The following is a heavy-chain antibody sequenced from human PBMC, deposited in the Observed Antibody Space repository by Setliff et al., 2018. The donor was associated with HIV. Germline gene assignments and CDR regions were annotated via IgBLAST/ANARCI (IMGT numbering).Heavy chain of an antibody. CDR2: SRST. CDR1: GGSVSSGIYF. CDR3: ARAAAGNTGPFDL. D-gene: IGHD4-17*01. Sequence: SETLSLTCTVSGGSVSSGIYFWSWIRQPPGKGLEWIGYSRSTNDNPSLKSRVTISVDTSKNQFSLKLTSVTASDTAVYYCARAAAGNTGPFDLWGQGSPVTVSS. J-gene: IGHJ4*02. V-gene: IGHV4-61*01.